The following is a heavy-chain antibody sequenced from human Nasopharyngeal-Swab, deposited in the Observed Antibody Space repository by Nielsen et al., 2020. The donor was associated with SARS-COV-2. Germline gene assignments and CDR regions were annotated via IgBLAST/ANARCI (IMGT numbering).Heavy chain of an antibody. CDR2: IYYSGST. Sequence: WIRQPPGKGLEWIGYIYYSGSTYYNPSLKSRVTISVDTSKNQFSLKLSSVTAADTAVHYCARANRSGIFGVVLNFDYWGQGTLVTVSS. V-gene: IGHV4-31*02. CDR3: ARANRSGIFGVVLNFDY. J-gene: IGHJ4*02. D-gene: IGHD3-3*01.